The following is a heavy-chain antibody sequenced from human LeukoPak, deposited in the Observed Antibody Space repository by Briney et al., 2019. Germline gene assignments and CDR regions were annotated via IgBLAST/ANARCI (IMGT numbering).Heavy chain of an antibody. CDR1: GFTFDDYS. V-gene: IGHV3-9*01. Sequence: PGRSLRLSCAASGFTFDDYSMHWVRQAPGKGLEWVSGITWNSGNIAYAYAVKGRFTISIYNAKNSLYMQMNIMRAEDAALSYRAKSRARNTWYYSAYCGQATLVTV. J-gene: IGHJ4*02. CDR3: AKSRARNTWYYSAY. D-gene: IGHD6-6*01. CDR2: ITWNSGNI.